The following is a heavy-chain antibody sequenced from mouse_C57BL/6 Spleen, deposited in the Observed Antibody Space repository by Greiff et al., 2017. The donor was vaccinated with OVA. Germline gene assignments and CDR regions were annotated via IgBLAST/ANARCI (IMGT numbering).Heavy chain of an antibody. Sequence: QVQLQQSGAELVKPGASVKLSCKASGYTFTEYTIHWVKQRSGQGLEWIGWFYPGSGSIKYNEKFKDKATLTADKSSSTVYMELSRLTSEDSAVYVCARHETVDYYGSSYGYFEVWGTGTTVTVAS. CDR2: FYPGSGSI. CDR1: GYTFTEYT. CDR3: ARHETVDYYGSSYGYFEV. D-gene: IGHD1-1*01. V-gene: IGHV1-62-2*01. J-gene: IGHJ1*03.